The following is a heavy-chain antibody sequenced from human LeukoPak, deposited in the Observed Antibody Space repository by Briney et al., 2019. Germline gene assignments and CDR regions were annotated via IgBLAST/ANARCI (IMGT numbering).Heavy chain of an antibody. J-gene: IGHJ6*02. CDR2: INHSGST. CDR3: AASYSSGWYHYYYYCVMDV. Sequence: SETLSLTCAVYGGSFSGYYWSWIRQPPGKGLEWIGEINHSGSTNYNPSLKSRVTISVDTSKNQFSLKLSSVPAADTAVYYCAASYSSGWYHYYYYCVMDVWGQGTTVTVSS. V-gene: IGHV4-34*01. CDR1: GGSFSGYY. D-gene: IGHD6-19*01.